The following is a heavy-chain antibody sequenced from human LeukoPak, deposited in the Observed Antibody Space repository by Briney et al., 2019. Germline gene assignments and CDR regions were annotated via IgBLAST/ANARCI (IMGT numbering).Heavy chain of an antibody. Sequence: GASVKVSCKASGGTFSSYAISWVRQAPGQGLEWMGRIIPILGIANYAQKFQGRVTITADKSTSTAYMELSSLRSEDTAVYYCAKVWVFWSGYYFDYWGQGTLVTVSS. J-gene: IGHJ4*02. CDR3: AKVWVFWSGYYFDY. V-gene: IGHV1-69*04. D-gene: IGHD3-3*01. CDR1: GGTFSSYA. CDR2: IIPILGIA.